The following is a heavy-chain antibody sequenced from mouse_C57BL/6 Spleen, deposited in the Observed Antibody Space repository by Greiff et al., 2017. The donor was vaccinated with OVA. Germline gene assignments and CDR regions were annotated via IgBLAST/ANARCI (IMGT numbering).Heavy chain of an antibody. CDR1: GFTFSDYG. CDR3: ARHITTGYAMDY. Sequence: EVNLVESGGGLVKPGGSLKLSCAASGFTFSDYGMHWVRQAPEKGLEWVAYISSGSSTIYYADTVKGRFTISRDNAKNTLFLQMTSLRSEDTAMYYCARHITTGYAMDYWGQGTSVTVSS. V-gene: IGHV5-17*01. J-gene: IGHJ4*01. D-gene: IGHD1-1*01. CDR2: ISSGSSTI.